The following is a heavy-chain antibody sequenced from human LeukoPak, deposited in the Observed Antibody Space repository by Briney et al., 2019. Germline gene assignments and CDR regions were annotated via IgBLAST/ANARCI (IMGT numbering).Heavy chain of an antibody. Sequence: GSLRLSCAASGFTFSSYEMNWVRQAPGEGLEWISCISSSGSPIYYADSVKGRFTISRDNAKNSLYLQMNSLRAEDTAVYYCARGFRHTAMFLDSWGQGTLVTVSS. CDR3: ARGFRHTAMFLDS. V-gene: IGHV3-48*03. CDR2: ISSSGSPI. CDR1: GFTFSSYE. J-gene: IGHJ4*02. D-gene: IGHD5-18*01.